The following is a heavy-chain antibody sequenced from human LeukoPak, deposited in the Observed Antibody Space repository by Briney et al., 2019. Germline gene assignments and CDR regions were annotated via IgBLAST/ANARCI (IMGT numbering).Heavy chain of an antibody. D-gene: IGHD6-19*01. J-gene: IGHJ4*02. V-gene: IGHV3-7*01. CDR2: IKNDGSEK. Sequence: GGSLRLSCAASGFTFSTYLMTWVRQAPGKGLEWVANIKNDGSEKYYVDSVKGRFTISRDNAKNSLYLQMNSLRAEDTAMYYCARWYYRSGWGIDYWGQGTLVTVSS. CDR3: ARWYYRSGWGIDY. CDR1: GFTFSTYL.